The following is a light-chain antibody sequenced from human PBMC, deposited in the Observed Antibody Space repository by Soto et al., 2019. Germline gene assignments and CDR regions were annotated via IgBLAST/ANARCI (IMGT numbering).Light chain of an antibody. CDR2: GAS. CDR3: QQYNDWPRT. J-gene: IGKJ4*01. Sequence: EIVMTQSPATRSVSPGERATLSCRASQSVNSNLAWYQQKPGQAPRILIYGASTRATAIPARFSGSGSGTEFTLTISSLQSEDFAVYYCQQYNDWPRTFGGGTKVEIK. V-gene: IGKV3-15*01. CDR1: QSVNSN.